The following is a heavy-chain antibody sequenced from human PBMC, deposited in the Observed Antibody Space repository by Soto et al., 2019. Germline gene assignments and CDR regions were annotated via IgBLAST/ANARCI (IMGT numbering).Heavy chain of an antibody. CDR3: AGAPGYCSGGDCCGDLGFDY. J-gene: IGHJ4*02. Sequence: QVQLQESGPGLVKPSQTLSLTCTVSGGSISSGGFHWSWIRQHPGRGREWIGYIYYTGRSFYNPSLKSRDAMSLDTSKKQFSLKLSSVTAADTAVYYCAGAPGYCSGGDCCGDLGFDYWGQGTLVTVSS. CDR1: GGSISSGGFH. CDR2: IYYTGRS. D-gene: IGHD2-15*01. V-gene: IGHV4-31*03.